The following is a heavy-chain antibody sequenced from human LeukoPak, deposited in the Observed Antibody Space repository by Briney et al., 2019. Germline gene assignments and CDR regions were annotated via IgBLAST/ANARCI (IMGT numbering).Heavy chain of an antibody. CDR3: TTVADFHPGLHVLDM. CDR2: IIPIFGTA. V-gene: IGHV1-69*13. D-gene: IGHD1-14*01. CDR1: GGTFSSYA. J-gene: IGHJ3*02. Sequence: SVKVSCKASGGTFSSYAISWVRQAPGQGLEWMGGIIPIFGTANYAQKFQGRVTITADESTSTAYMELSSLRSEDTAVYYCTTVADFHPGLHVLDMWGPGTMVTVSS.